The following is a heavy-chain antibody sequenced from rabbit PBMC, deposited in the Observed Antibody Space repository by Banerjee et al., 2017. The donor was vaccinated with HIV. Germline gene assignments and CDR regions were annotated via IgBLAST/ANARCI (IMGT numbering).Heavy chain of an antibody. V-gene: IGHV1S45*01. CDR1: GFSFSNNYY. D-gene: IGHD6-1*01. J-gene: IGHJ4*01. Sequence: QEQLVESGGGLVKPGASLTLTCTASGFSFSNNYYICWVRQAPGKGLEWIGTIYAGSSGSTYYASWAKGRFTISRTSSTTVTLQMTSLTAADTATYFCARDPTDADYAGSGYAFNLWGPGTLVTVS. CDR2: IYAGSSGST. CDR3: ARDPTDADYAGSGYAFNL.